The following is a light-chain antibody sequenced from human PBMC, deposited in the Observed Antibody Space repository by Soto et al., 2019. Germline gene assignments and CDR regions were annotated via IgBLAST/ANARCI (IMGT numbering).Light chain of an antibody. CDR3: QQYDDWPPRT. CDR1: QSVNSN. V-gene: IGKV3-15*01. CDR2: DAS. Sequence: ETVMTQSPDTLSVSPGERATLSCRASQSVNSNLAWFQQKPGQAPRLLIYDASIRATGIPARFSGSGSGTEFTLTISSLQSEDFAIYYCQQYDDWPPRTFGQGTKVEVK. J-gene: IGKJ1*01.